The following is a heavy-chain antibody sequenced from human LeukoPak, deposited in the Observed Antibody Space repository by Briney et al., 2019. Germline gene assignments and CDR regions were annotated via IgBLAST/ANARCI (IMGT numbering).Heavy chain of an antibody. D-gene: IGHD3-3*01. CDR3: AKMSAYYNYYTMDV. CDR1: GFTFSSYA. J-gene: IGHJ6*02. CDR2: ISGSGGTT. V-gene: IGHV3-23*01. Sequence: GGSLRLSCAASGFTFSSYAMSWVRQAPGKGPEWVSGISGSGGTTYYADSVKGRFTISRDNSKNTLYLQMNSLRAEDTAVYYCAKMSAYYNYYTMDVWGQGTTVTVSS.